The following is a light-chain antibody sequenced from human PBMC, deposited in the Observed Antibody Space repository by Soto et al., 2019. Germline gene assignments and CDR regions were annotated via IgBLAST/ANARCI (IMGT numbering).Light chain of an antibody. Sequence: QSVLTQPASVSGSPGQSITISCTGTSSDVGSYNLVSWYQQHPGKAPKLMIYEGSKRPSGVSNRFSGSKPGNTASLTISGLQAEDEADYYCCSYAGSSTFHVVFGGGTKLTVL. CDR3: CSYAGSSTFHVV. CDR2: EGS. V-gene: IGLV2-23*01. CDR1: SSDVGSYNL. J-gene: IGLJ2*01.